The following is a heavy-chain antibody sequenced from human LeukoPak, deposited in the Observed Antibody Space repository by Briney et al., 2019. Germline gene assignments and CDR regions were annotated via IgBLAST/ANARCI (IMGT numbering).Heavy chain of an antibody. Sequence: GGSLRLSCAASGFTFSSYWMSWVRQAPGKGLEWVSYISSSGSTIYYADSVKGRFTISRDNAKNSLYLQMNSLRAEDTAVYYCARGFPANIVVVTAIPDYWGQGTLVTVSS. D-gene: IGHD2-21*02. CDR2: ISSSGSTI. CDR3: ARGFPANIVVVTAIPDY. V-gene: IGHV3-48*04. CDR1: GFTFSSYW. J-gene: IGHJ4*02.